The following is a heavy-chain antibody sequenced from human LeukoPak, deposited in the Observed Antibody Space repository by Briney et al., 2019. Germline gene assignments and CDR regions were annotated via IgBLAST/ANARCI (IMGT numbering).Heavy chain of an antibody. CDR1: GGSISSGGYY. CDR3: ARGSHAAGMYYFDY. D-gene: IGHD6-13*01. V-gene: IGHV4-31*03. CDR2: IYYSGST. Sequence: LQTLSLTCTVSGGSISSGGYYWSWIRQHPGKGLEWIGYIYYSGSTYYNPSLKSRVTISVDTSKNQFSLKLSSVTAADTAVYYCARGSHAAGMYYFDYWGQGTLVTVSS. J-gene: IGHJ4*02.